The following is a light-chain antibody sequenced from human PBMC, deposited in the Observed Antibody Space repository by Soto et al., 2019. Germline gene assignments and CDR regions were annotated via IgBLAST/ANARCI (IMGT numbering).Light chain of an antibody. V-gene: IGKV3-15*01. CDR3: QQYNDWPRT. CDR1: QSVGTY. J-gene: IGKJ1*01. Sequence: EIVMTQSPATLSVSPGERATLSCRASQSVGTYLAWYQQKPGQAPRLLIYGASTRAAVISPRFSGGGSGTEFTLTISSLQSEDFAVYYCQQYNDWPRTFGQGTKVGIK. CDR2: GAS.